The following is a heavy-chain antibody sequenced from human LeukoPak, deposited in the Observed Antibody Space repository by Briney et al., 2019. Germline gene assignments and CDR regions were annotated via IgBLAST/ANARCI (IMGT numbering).Heavy chain of an antibody. J-gene: IGHJ4*02. Sequence: PGGSLRLSCAASGFTFSDYAMTWVRQAPGKGLEWVSAISGSGGSTYCADSVKGRFTISRDNSKNTEYLQLNSLRAEDTAVYYCAKGSRSNGYYIDYWGQGTLVTVSS. V-gene: IGHV3-23*01. CDR2: ISGSGGST. CDR1: GFTFSDYA. CDR3: AKGSRSNGYYIDY. D-gene: IGHD6-6*01.